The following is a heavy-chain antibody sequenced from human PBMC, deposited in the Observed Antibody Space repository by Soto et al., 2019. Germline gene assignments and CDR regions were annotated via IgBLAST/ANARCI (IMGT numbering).Heavy chain of an antibody. Sequence: EVQLLESGGGLVQPGGSLRLSCAASGFSFSTYAMSWVRQAPGKGLEWVSAINCCGGSTYYADSVKGRFTISRDDSKNTLYRQMNSLRAEDTAVYYCAKTHYDVLDYWGQGTLVTVSS. CDR2: INCCGGST. V-gene: IGHV3-23*01. J-gene: IGHJ4*02. CDR1: GFSFSTYA. CDR3: AKTHYDVLDY. D-gene: IGHD3-3*01.